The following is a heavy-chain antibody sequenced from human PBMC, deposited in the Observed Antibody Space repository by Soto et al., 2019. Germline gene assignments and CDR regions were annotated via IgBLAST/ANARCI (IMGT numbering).Heavy chain of an antibody. CDR1: GFTFSSYA. Sequence: RLSCAASGFTFSSYAMSWVRQAPGKGLEWVSAISGSGGSTYYADSVKGRFTISRDNSKNTLYLQMNSLRAEDTAVYYCAKDAVEYSIYGMDVWGQGTTVTVSS. V-gene: IGHV3-23*01. J-gene: IGHJ6*02. D-gene: IGHD6-6*01. CDR3: AKDAVEYSIYGMDV. CDR2: ISGSGGST.